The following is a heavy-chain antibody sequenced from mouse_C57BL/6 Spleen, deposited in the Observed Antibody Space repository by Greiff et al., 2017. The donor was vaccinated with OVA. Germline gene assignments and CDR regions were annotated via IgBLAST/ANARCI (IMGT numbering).Heavy chain of an antibody. CDR2: IYPGSGNT. V-gene: IGHV1-76*01. J-gene: IGHJ1*03. CDR3: ARETDYYGSRSWYFDV. Sequence: QVQLKESGAELVRPGASVKLSCKASGYTFTDYYINWVKQRPGQGLEWIARIYPGSGNTYYNEKFKGKATLTAEKSSSTAYMQLSSLTSEDSAVYFCARETDYYGSRSWYFDVWGTGTTVTVSS. D-gene: IGHD1-1*01. CDR1: GYTFTDYY.